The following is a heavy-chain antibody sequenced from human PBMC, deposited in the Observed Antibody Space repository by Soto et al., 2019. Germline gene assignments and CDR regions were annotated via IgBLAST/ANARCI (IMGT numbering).Heavy chain of an antibody. CDR1: GFTFSSYA. J-gene: IGHJ6*02. Sequence: GGSLRLSCAASGFTFSSYAMHWVRQAPGKGLEWVAVISYDGSNKYYADSVKGRFTISRDNSKNTLYLQMNSLRAEDTAVYYCAREGVIIYYGMDVWGQRTTVTVSS. D-gene: IGHD3-10*01. CDR3: AREGVIIYYGMDV. V-gene: IGHV3-30-3*01. CDR2: ISYDGSNK.